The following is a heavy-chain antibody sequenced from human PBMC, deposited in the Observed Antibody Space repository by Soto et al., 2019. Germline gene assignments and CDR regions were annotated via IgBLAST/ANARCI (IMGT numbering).Heavy chain of an antibody. D-gene: IGHD2-15*01. CDR3: AKNSRYCSGGNCGYLDY. J-gene: IGHJ4*02. Sequence: GGSLRLSCAASGFTFCNYCMHWVRQAPGKGLEWVAVISYHGSNKYYADSVKGRFTISRDNSKNTLYLQMNGLRPEDTAVYYYAKNSRYCSGGNCGYLDYWGQGTLVTVSP. CDR2: ISYHGSNK. V-gene: IGHV3-30*18. CDR1: GFTFCNYC.